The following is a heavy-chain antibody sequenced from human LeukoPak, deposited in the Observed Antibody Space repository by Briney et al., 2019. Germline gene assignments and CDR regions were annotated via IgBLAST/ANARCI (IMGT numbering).Heavy chain of an antibody. CDR3: AGHHQAYSRTY. CDR2: ISTDGSST. Sequence: GGSLRLSCAASGLRFSDYYVSWIRQAPGKGLVWVSRISTDGSSTTYADSVKGRFTISRDNAKDTLYLQMNSLRAEDTAVYYCAGHHQAYSRTYWGQGTLVTVSS. V-gene: IGHV3-74*01. D-gene: IGHD6-13*01. CDR1: GLRFSDYY. J-gene: IGHJ4*02.